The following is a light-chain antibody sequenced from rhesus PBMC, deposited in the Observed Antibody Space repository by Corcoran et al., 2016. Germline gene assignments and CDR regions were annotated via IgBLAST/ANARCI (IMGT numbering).Light chain of an antibody. CDR2: EAS. CDR3: QHYYSTPHS. J-gene: IGKJ2*01. V-gene: IGKV1-25*01. Sequence: DIQMTQSPSSLSASVGDRVTITCRASQGITNDLAWYQQKPGKIPKLLIYEASSLQSGIPSRFRGSGSGTDFTLTISSLQSEDFATYYCQHYYSTPHSFGQGTKVEIK. CDR1: QGITND.